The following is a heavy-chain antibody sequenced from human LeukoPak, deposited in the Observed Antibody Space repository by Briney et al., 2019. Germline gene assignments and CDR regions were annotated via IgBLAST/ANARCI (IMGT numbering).Heavy chain of an antibody. Sequence: PGGSLRLSCAASGFTFSSYAMSWVRQAPGKGLQWVSILSGSAGDTFSADSVKGRFTISRDNSKNTLYLQMNSLRAEDTAVYYCARGQTVSTRHLEYWGQGTLVTVSS. CDR2: LSGSAGDT. CDR1: GFTFSSYA. D-gene: IGHD4-17*01. CDR3: ARGQTVSTRHLEY. J-gene: IGHJ4*02. V-gene: IGHV3-23*01.